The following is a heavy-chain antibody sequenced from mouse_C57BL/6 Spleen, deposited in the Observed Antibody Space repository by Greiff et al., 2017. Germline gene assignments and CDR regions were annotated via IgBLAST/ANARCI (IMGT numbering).Heavy chain of an antibody. V-gene: IGHV1-55*01. J-gene: IGHJ2*01. CDR2: IYPGSGST. CDR1: GYTFTSYW. Sequence: QVQLQQPGAELVKPGASVKMSCKASGYTFTSYWITWVKQRPGQGLEWIGDIYPGSGSTNYNEKFKSKATLTVDTSSSTAYMQLRSLTSEDSAVYYWARSGMTAQATRGYYCDYWGQGTTLTVSS. D-gene: IGHD3-2*02. CDR3: ARSGMTAQATRGYYCDY.